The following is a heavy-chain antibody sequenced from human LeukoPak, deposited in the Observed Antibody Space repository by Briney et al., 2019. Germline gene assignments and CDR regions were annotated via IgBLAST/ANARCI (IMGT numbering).Heavy chain of an antibody. CDR1: GYTFTSYD. D-gene: IGHD5-24*01. Sequence: ASVKVSCKASGYTFTSYDINWVRQATGQGLEWMGWMNPNSGNPGYAQKFQGRVTMTRNTSISTAYMELSSLRSEDTAVYYCAREEMATIRAFDIWGQGTMVTVSS. J-gene: IGHJ3*02. CDR3: AREEMATIRAFDI. V-gene: IGHV1-8*01. CDR2: MNPNSGNP.